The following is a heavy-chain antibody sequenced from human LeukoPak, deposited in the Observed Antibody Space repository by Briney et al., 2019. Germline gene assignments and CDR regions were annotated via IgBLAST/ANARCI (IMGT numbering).Heavy chain of an antibody. Sequence: ASVKVSCKASGYTFANFGFTCVRQASGQGLEWMGWINAYNGHTNYAQNLQGRVTMTTDPSTRTAYMELRSLRSGDTAVYYCARDEHGVGTSGPDYWGQGTLVTVSS. D-gene: IGHD2-8*01. CDR2: INAYNGHT. V-gene: IGHV1-18*01. CDR3: ARDEHGVGTSGPDY. J-gene: IGHJ4*02. CDR1: GYTFANFG.